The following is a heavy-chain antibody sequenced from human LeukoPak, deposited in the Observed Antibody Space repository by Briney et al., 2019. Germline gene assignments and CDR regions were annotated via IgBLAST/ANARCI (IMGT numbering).Heavy chain of an antibody. CDR3: AQWSRIDY. D-gene: IGHD2-15*01. V-gene: IGHV3-23*01. CDR1: GFTFSDAW. CDR2: ISGSGGST. J-gene: IGHJ4*02. Sequence: GGSLRLSCAASGFTFSDAWMSWVRQAPGKGLEWVSAISGSGGSTYYADSVKGRFTISRDNSKNTLYLQMNSLRAEDTAVYYCAQWSRIDYWGQGTLVTVSS.